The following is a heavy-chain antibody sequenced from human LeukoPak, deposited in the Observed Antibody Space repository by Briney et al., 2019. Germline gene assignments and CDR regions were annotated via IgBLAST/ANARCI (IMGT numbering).Heavy chain of an antibody. Sequence: ASVKVSCKASGYTFASYDINWVRQATGQGLEWMGWMNPNSGNTGYAQKFQGRVTMTRNTSISTAYMELSSLRSDDTAVYYCARFSLSEDGDYWGQGTLVTVSS. CDR1: GYTFASYD. J-gene: IGHJ4*02. CDR2: MNPNSGNT. V-gene: IGHV1-8*01. D-gene: IGHD3-3*02. CDR3: ARFSLSEDGDY.